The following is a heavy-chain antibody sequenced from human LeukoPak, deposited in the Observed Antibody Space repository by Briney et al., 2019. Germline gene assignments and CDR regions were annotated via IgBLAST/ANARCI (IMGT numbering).Heavy chain of an antibody. Sequence: GRSLRLSCAASGFTFSSYGMHWVRQAPGKGLEWVAVMSYDGSNKYYADSVKGRFTISRDNSKNTLYLQMNSLRAEDTAVYYCAKDLSSSWARSAFDIWGQGTMVTVSS. V-gene: IGHV3-30*18. CDR3: AKDLSSSWARSAFDI. CDR1: GFTFSSYG. CDR2: MSYDGSNK. J-gene: IGHJ3*02. D-gene: IGHD6-13*01.